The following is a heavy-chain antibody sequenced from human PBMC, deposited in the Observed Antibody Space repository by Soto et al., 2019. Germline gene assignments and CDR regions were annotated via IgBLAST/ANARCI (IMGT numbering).Heavy chain of an antibody. V-gene: IGHV3-30*03. D-gene: IGHD3-22*01. CDR3: ASTARYYYDSSGYSPDY. J-gene: IGHJ4*02. CDR2: ISYDGSNK. Sequence: QVQLVESGGGVVQPGRSLRLSCAASGFTFSSYGMHWVRQAPGKGLEWVAVISYDGSNKYYADSVKGRFTISRDNSKNTLYLQMNSLRAEDTAVYYCASTARYYYDSSGYSPDYWGQGTLVTVSS. CDR1: GFTFSSYG.